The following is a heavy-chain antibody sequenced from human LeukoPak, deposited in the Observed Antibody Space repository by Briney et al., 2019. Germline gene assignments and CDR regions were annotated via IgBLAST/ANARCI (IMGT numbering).Heavy chain of an antibody. V-gene: IGHV1-8*02. CDR1: GYTFTSYG. J-gene: IGHJ5*02. Sequence: ASVRVSCKASGYTFTSYGISWVRQAPGQGLEWMGWVNPNSGDTDYAQKFQGRLTMTRNTSISTAYMELSGLRLEDTAVYYCSRGPRFDPWGQGTQVTVSS. CDR2: VNPNSGDT. CDR3: SRGPRFDP.